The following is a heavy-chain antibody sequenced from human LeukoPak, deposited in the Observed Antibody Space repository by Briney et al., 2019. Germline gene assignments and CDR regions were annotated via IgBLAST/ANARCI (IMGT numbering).Heavy chain of an antibody. V-gene: IGHV1-2*02. CDR2: INPNSGGT. Sequence: ASVKVSCKSSGYTFNGYYMHWVRQAPGQGLEWMGWINPNSGGTNYAQKFQGRVTMTRDTSISTAYMELRSLRSDDTAVYYCARALGAREWKDYWGQGTLVTVSS. CDR1: GYTFNGYY. J-gene: IGHJ4*02. CDR3: ARALGAREWKDY. D-gene: IGHD3-16*01.